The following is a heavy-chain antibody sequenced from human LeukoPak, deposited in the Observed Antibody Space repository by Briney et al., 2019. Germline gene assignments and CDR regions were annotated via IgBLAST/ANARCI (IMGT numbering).Heavy chain of an antibody. Sequence: TLSLTCTVSGGSISSGSYYWSWIRQPAGKGLEWIGRIYTSRNANTNYNPSLKSRVTISVDTSKNQFSLKLTSVTAADTAVYYCARGKGYGDFAFDIWGQGTMVTVSS. CDR1: GGSISSGSYY. CDR3: ARGKGYGDFAFDI. CDR2: IYTSRNANT. V-gene: IGHV4-61*02. J-gene: IGHJ3*02. D-gene: IGHD4-17*01.